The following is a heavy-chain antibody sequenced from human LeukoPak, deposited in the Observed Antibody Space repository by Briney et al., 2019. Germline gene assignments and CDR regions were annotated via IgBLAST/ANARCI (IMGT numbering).Heavy chain of an antibody. V-gene: IGHV3-7*01. CDR1: GFTFNSYW. D-gene: IGHD4-17*01. J-gene: IGHJ4*02. Sequence: GGSLRLSCAASGFTFNSYWMTWVRQAPGKGLEWVANIKQDGSERLYVDSVKGRFTISRDNAQNSLYLQMNSLTAEDTAVYYCATVYGDLGYWGQGTLVTVSS. CDR3: ATVYGDLGY. CDR2: IKQDGSER.